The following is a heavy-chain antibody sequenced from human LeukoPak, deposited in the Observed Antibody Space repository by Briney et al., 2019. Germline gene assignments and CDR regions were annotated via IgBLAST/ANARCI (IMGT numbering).Heavy chain of an antibody. CDR2: ISYDGSNK. D-gene: IGHD1-26*01. CDR3: ARGEVGATFDY. Sequence: PGGSLRLSCAASGFTFSSYAMHWVRPAPGKGLEWVAVISYDGSNKYYADSVKGRYTISRDNSKNTLYLQMNSLRAEDTAVYYCARGEVGATFDYWGQGTLVTVSS. V-gene: IGHV3-30*04. CDR1: GFTFSSYA. J-gene: IGHJ4*02.